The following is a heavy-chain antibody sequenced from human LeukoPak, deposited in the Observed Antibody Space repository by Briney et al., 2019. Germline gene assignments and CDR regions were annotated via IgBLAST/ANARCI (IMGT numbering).Heavy chain of an antibody. Sequence: ASVKVSCKTSGYTFTTYGISWVRQAPGQGLEWMGWISTYSGNTNYAQKLQGRVTMTTDTSTSTAYMELRSLRSDDTAVYYCAMIPYCTTATCYYFDYWGQGTLVTVSS. CDR1: GYTFTTYG. CDR3: AMIPYCTTATCYYFDY. D-gene: IGHD2-2*01. V-gene: IGHV1-18*01. J-gene: IGHJ4*02. CDR2: ISTYSGNT.